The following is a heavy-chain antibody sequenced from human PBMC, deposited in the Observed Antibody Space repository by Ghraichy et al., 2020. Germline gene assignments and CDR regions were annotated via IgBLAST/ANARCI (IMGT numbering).Heavy chain of an antibody. CDR2: ISSSTRYI. Sequence: GSLNISCVASGLMFSPNTMNWVRQAPGKGLEWVSSISSSTRYIYYADSVKGRFTISRDNAQNSLYLQMNSLRAEDTAVYYCSRGGGAGTPVLYHMDVWGLGTTVTFSS. CDR3: SRGGGAGTPVLYHMDV. CDR1: GLMFSPNT. J-gene: IGHJ6*02. V-gene: IGHV3-21*01. D-gene: IGHD6-19*01.